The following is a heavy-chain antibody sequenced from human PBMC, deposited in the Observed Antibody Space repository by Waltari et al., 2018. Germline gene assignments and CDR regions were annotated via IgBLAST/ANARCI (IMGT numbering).Heavy chain of an antibody. CDR3: ARDRPYYYGSGSYYPYYYMDV. CDR1: GFTFSSYW. Sequence: EVQLVESGGGLVQPGGSLRLSCAASGFTFSSYWMSWVRQAPGKGLEWVANIKQDGIEKYYVDSVKGRFTISRDNAKNSLYLQMNSLRAEDTAVYYCARDRPYYYGSGSYYPYYYMDVWGKGTTVTVSS. V-gene: IGHV3-7*01. D-gene: IGHD3-10*01. CDR2: IKQDGIEK. J-gene: IGHJ6*03.